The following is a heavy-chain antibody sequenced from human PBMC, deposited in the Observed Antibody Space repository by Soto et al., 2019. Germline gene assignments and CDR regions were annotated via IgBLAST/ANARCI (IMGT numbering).Heavy chain of an antibody. CDR2: ISAYNGNT. D-gene: IGHD3-22*01. V-gene: IGHV1-18*01. CDR3: ARARKWFFLARNFDY. J-gene: IGHJ4*02. Sequence: ASVQVSCKASGYTFTSYGISWVRQAPGQGLEWMGWISAYNGNTNYAQKLQGRVTMTTDTSTSTAYMELRSLRSDDTAVYYCARARKWFFLARNFDYWGQGTAVTVCS. CDR1: GYTFTSYG.